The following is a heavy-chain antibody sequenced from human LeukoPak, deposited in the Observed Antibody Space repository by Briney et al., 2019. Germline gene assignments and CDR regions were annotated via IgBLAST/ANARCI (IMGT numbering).Heavy chain of an antibody. CDR2: ISSSSSYT. Sequence: PGGSLRLSCAASGFTFSDYYMSWIRQAPGKGLEWVSYISSSSSYTNYADSVKGRFTISRGNAKNSLYLQMNSLRAEDTAVYYCASSIAVAGTLDYWGQGTLVTVSS. CDR3: ASSIAVAGTLDY. D-gene: IGHD6-19*01. J-gene: IGHJ4*02. V-gene: IGHV3-11*03. CDR1: GFTFSDYY.